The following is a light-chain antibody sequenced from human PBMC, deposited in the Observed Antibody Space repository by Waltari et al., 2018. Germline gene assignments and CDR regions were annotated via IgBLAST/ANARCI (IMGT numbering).Light chain of an antibody. J-gene: IGKJ3*01. CDR3: QQSYSTPSFT. CDR1: QSIATS. Sequence: DIQMTQSPSSLSASVGDRVTITCRASQSIATSLNWYQHRAGKAPRLLIYAASSLQGGVSSRFSSSGSWTDFTLTIDSLQPEDVATYYCQQSYSTPSFTFGPGTKVDI. CDR2: AAS. V-gene: IGKV1-39*01.